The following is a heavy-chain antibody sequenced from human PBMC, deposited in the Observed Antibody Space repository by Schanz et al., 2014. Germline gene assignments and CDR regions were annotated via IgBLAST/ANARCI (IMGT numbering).Heavy chain of an antibody. CDR1: GYTFSTYG. J-gene: IGHJ4*02. CDR3: ARDGVDAAAGGNY. CDR2: ISAYKGNT. V-gene: IGHV1-18*01. D-gene: IGHD6-13*01. Sequence: QVQLVQSGAEVKKPGPSVKVSGKAPGYTFSTYGITWVRQAPGQGLEWMGWISAYKGNTNYAQKFQGRVTMTRDTSTSTVYMELSSLRSEDTAVYYCARDGVDAAAGGNYWGQGTLVTVSS.